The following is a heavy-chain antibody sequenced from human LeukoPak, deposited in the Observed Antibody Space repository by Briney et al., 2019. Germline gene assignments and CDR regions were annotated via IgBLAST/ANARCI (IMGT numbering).Heavy chain of an antibody. D-gene: IGHD6-19*01. J-gene: IGHJ4*02. V-gene: IGHV3-23*01. CDR3: ARGHSSGWYYFDS. Sequence: GGSLRLSCAVSGFTFGIYAMTWVRQAPGRGLEWVSTISGSGGTTHFADSVKGRFTISRDNSGSTLYLQMNSLRAEDTAVYWCARGHSSGWYYFDSWGQGTLVIVSS. CDR1: GFTFGIYA. CDR2: ISGSGGTT.